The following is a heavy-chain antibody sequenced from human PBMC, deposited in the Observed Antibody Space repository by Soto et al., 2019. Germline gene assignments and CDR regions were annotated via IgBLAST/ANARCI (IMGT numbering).Heavy chain of an antibody. CDR1: GFTITTYW. CDR2: ANPDGSEK. J-gene: IGHJ6*02. V-gene: IGHV3-7*05. D-gene: IGHD3-22*01. Sequence: GSLRLSCAVSGFTITTYWMIWVRQAPGKGLEWVASANPDGSEKHYVDSVKGRFAISRDNAKNSMFLQMNSLRSEDTAVYYCARDRLTYYYDSSGPKEDGMDVWGQGTTVTVSS. CDR3: ARDRLTYYYDSSGPKEDGMDV.